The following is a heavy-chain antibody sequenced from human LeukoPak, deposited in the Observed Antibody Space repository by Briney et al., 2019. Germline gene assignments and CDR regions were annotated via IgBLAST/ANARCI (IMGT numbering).Heavy chain of an antibody. V-gene: IGHV3-15*01. CDR2: IKSKTDGGTT. D-gene: IGHD2-2*01. CDR3: TTVLAYCSSTSCLYYFDY. J-gene: IGHJ4*02. Sequence: GGSLRLSCAASGFTFSNAWMSWVRQAPGKGLEWVGRIKSKTDGGTTDYAAPVKGRFTISRDDSKNTLYLQMNSLKTEDTAVYYCTTVLAYCSSTSCLYYFDYWGQGTLVTVSS. CDR1: GFTFSNAW.